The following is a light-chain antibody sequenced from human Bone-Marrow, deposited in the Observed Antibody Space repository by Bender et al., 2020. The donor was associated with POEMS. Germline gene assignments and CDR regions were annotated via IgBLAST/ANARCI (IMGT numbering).Light chain of an antibody. CDR3: QAFEV. Sequence: SYELTQPPSVSVSPGQTARITCSGDTLGDKYACWYQQKAGQSPVLVIYQNSKRPSGIPERFSGSNSGNTATLTISGTQAMDEAEYYCQAFEVFGGGTKLTVL. CDR1: TLGDKY. V-gene: IGLV3-1*01. CDR2: QNS. J-gene: IGLJ3*02.